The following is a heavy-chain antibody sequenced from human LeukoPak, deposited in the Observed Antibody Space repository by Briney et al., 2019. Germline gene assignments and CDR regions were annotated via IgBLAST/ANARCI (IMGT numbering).Heavy chain of an antibody. V-gene: IGHV6-1*01. D-gene: IGHD3-3*01. J-gene: IGHJ5*02. CDR3: ARGEDYDFWSGYYRLNWSDP. CDR2: TYYRSKWYN. CDR1: GDSVSSNSAA. Sequence: SQTLSLTCAISGDSVSSNSAAWNWIRQSPSRGLEWLGRTYYRSKWYNDYAVSVKSRITINPDTSKNQFSLQLNSVTPEDTAVYYCARGEDYDFWSGYYRLNWSDPWGQGTLVTVSS.